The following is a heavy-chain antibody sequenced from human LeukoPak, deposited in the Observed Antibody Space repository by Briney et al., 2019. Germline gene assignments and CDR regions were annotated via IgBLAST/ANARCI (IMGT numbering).Heavy chain of an antibody. CDR2: IYKTGST. CDR1: GGSISSTTYY. J-gene: IGHJ3*02. CDR3: ARERDYYGRMNAFDN. Sequence: SETLSLTCTVSGGSISSTTYYWAWIRQPTGKGLEWIGSIYKTGSTNYSPALKSRVFISVDTSNNQFSLKLSSVTAADTAVYYCARERDYYGRMNAFDNWGQGTMVTVSS. D-gene: IGHD3-10*01. V-gene: IGHV4-39*02.